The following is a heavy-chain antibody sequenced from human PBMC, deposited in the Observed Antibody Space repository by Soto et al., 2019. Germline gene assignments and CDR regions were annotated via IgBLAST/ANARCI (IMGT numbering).Heavy chain of an antibody. J-gene: IGHJ4*02. Sequence: PGGSLRLSSAGSGFTFSRQWMSWVRQAPGKGLEWVANIKEDGSEKDYVDSVKGRFTISRDNAKNTLYLQMNSLTAEDTAVYVCAKDLRRVVVAGPDYWGQGT. D-gene: IGHD6-19*01. CDR1: GFTFSRQW. V-gene: IGHV3-7*03. CDR2: IKEDGSEK. CDR3: AKDLRRVVVAGPDY.